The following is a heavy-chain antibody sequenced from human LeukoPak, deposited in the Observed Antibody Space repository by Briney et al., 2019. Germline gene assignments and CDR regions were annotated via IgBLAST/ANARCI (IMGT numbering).Heavy chain of an antibody. J-gene: IGHJ4*02. Sequence: ASETLSLTCTVSGGSISSYYWSWIRQPPGKGLEWIGYIYYSGSTNYNPSLKSRVTISVDTSKNQFSLKLSSVTAADTAVYYCAGGAFYGPYYFDYWGQGTLVTVSS. D-gene: IGHD2/OR15-2a*01. CDR1: GGSISSYY. CDR2: IYYSGST. V-gene: IGHV4-59*01. CDR3: AGGAFYGPYYFDY.